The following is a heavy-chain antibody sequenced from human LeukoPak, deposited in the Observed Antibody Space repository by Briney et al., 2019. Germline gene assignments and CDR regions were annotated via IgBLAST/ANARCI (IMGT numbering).Heavy chain of an antibody. CDR1: GGSISSGDYY. J-gene: IGHJ6*03. V-gene: IGHV4-61*08. CDR3: ARGDGYVDYMDV. CDR2: IYYSGST. Sequence: SETLSLTCTVSGGSISSGDYYWSWIRQPPGKGLEWIGYIYYSGSTNYNPSLKSRVTISIDTSKNQFSLKLSSVTAADTAVYYCARGDGYVDYMDVWGKGTTVTVSS. D-gene: IGHD5-24*01.